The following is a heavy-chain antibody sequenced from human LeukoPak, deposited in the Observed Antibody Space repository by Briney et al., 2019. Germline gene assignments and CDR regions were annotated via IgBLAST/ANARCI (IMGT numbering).Heavy chain of an antibody. CDR3: GRSDGYNFNF. D-gene: IGHD5-24*01. Sequence: SETPSLTCAVSGGSISSGDYYWSWIRQPPGKGLEWIGYISYSGSTYYNPSLKSRVAISIDTSKSQFSLKLSSVTAADTAVYYCGRSDGYNFNFWGQGTLVTVSS. CDR1: GGSISSGDYY. J-gene: IGHJ4*02. CDR2: ISYSGST. V-gene: IGHV4-30-4*01.